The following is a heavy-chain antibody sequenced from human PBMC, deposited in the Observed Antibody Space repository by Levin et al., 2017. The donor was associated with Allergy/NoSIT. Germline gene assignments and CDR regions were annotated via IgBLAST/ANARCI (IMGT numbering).Heavy chain of an antibody. V-gene: IGHV1-2*02. CDR1: GYSFNGYY. CDR3: AKSITIFGVVDAGGYYYYGMGV. Sequence: PGGSLRLSCKASGYSFNGYYMHWVRQAPGQGLEWMGWINPNSGGTNYAQKFQGRVTMTRDTSISTAYMELSRLKSDDTAVYYCAKSITIFGVVDAGGYYYYGMGVWGQGTTVTVSS. CDR2: INPNSGGT. D-gene: IGHD3-3*01. J-gene: IGHJ6*02.